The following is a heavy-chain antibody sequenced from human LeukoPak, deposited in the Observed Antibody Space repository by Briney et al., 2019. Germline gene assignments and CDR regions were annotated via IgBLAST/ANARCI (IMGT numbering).Heavy chain of an antibody. J-gene: IGHJ6*04. D-gene: IGHD3-9*01. Sequence: GGTLRLSCAASGLTFSSYGMRWVRQAPGKGLEWVSSISGSGGSTYYADSVKGRFTISRDNSRDTLYLQMNSLRAEDTAVYYCARGVDNHDILTGGMDVWGKGTTVTISS. CDR2: ISGSGGST. CDR3: ARGVDNHDILTGGMDV. CDR1: GLTFSSYG. V-gene: IGHV3-23*01.